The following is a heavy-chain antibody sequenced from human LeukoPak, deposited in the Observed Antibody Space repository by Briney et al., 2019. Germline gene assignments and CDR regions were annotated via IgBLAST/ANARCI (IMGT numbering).Heavy chain of an antibody. CDR3: TRVGVGGYDFWSGYLAFDY. V-gene: IGHV3-49*04. CDR1: GFTFGDYA. CDR2: IRSKAYGGTT. D-gene: IGHD3-3*01. J-gene: IGHJ4*02. Sequence: PGGSLRLSCTASGFTFGDYAMSWVRQAPGKGLEWVGFIRSKAYGGTTEYAASVKGRFTISRDDSNSIAYLQMNSLKTEDTAVYYCTRVGVGGYDFWSGYLAFDYWGQGTLVTVSS.